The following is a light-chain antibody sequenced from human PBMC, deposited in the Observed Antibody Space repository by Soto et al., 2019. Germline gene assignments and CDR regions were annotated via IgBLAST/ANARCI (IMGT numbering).Light chain of an antibody. J-gene: IGKJ5*01. Sequence: EIVMTQSPATLSVSPGDRATLSCRASQSVSGNLAWYQQKPGQAPGLLIYDTASRATAIPARFSGSGSGTEFTLTISSLQSEDFAVYYCQQYSKWPTFGQGTRLEIK. V-gene: IGKV3-15*01. CDR1: QSVSGN. CDR3: QQYSKWPT. CDR2: DTA.